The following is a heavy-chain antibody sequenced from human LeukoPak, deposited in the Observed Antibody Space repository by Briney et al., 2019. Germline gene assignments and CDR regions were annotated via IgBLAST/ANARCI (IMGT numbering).Heavy chain of an antibody. V-gene: IGHV4-30-2*01. J-gene: IGHJ6*02. CDR1: GGSISSGGYS. CDR3: AGDYSNHYYGMDV. CDR2: IYHSGST. Sequence: PSQTLSLTCAVSGGSISSGGYSWSWIRQPPGKGLEWIGYIYHSGSTYYNPSLKSRLTISVDRSKNQFSLKLSSVTAADTAVYYCAGDYSNHYYGMDVWGQGTTVTVSS. D-gene: IGHD4-11*01.